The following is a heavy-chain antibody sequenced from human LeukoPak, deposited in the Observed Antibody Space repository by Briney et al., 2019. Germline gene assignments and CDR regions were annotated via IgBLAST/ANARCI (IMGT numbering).Heavy chain of an antibody. CDR2: IRYDGSNE. J-gene: IGHJ4*02. CDR1: GFTFSSYG. CDR3: AKLGDSSGPRDY. D-gene: IGHD3-22*01. Sequence: GGSLRLSCAASGFTFSSYGMHWVRQAPGKGLEWVAFIRYDGSNEYYADSVKGRFTISRDNSKNTLYLQMNSLRAVDTAVYYCAKLGDSSGPRDYWGQGTLVTVSS. V-gene: IGHV3-30*02.